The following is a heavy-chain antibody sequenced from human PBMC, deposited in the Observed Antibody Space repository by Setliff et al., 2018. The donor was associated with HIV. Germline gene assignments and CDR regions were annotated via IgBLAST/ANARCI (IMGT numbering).Heavy chain of an antibody. CDR3: ERVHDGTTTGAFDI. V-gene: IGHV1-46*01. J-gene: IGHJ3*02. Sequence: ASVKVSCKASGYTFTAYYMHWVRQAPGQGLEWMGIINPSGGGTNFAQKFQGRVTMTRDTSTSTVYMELNSLRSEDTAVYYCERVHDGTTTGAFDIWGQGTLVTVSS. CDR1: GYTFTAYY. D-gene: IGHD3-22*01. CDR2: INPSGGGT.